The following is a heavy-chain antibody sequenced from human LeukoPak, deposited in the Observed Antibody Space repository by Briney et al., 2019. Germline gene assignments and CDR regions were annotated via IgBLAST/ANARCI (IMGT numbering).Heavy chain of an antibody. Sequence: GGSLRLSCAASGFTVSSHYMTWVRQAPGKGLEWVSVIYSGGSTYYADSVKGRFTISRDNSKNTLYLQMNSLRAEDTAVYYCARVTYGSGSKWGQGTLVTVSS. CDR2: IYSGGST. CDR1: GFTVSSHY. J-gene: IGHJ4*02. D-gene: IGHD3-10*01. CDR3: ARVTYGSGSK. V-gene: IGHV3-66*01.